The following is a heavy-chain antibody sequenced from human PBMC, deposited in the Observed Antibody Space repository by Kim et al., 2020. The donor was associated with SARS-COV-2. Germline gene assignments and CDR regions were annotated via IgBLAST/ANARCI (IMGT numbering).Heavy chain of an antibody. Sequence: GGSLRLSCTASGFTFGDYAMSWVRQAPGKGLEWVGFIRSKAYGGTTEYAASVKGRFTISRDDSKSIAYLQMNSLKTEDTAVYYCTGAITVTGYYYYGMDVWGQGTTVTVSS. CDR1: GFTFGDYA. D-gene: IGHD4-17*01. CDR2: IRSKAYGGTT. V-gene: IGHV3-49*04. J-gene: IGHJ6*02. CDR3: TGAITVTGYYYYGMDV.